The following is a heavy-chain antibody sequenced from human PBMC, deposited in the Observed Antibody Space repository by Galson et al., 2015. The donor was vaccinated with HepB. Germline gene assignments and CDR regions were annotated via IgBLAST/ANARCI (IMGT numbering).Heavy chain of an antibody. Sequence: SLRLSCAASTFTFSSYTMNWVRQAPGKGLEWVSSIDSSSSYIYYVDSVKGRFTISRDNAKNSLFLQMNSLRAEDTAVYYCARDSDPDYGSSWYRHYYGMDVWGQGTTVTVSS. CDR3: ARDSDPDYGSSWYRHYYGMDV. V-gene: IGHV3-21*01. J-gene: IGHJ6*02. CDR2: IDSSSSYI. D-gene: IGHD6-13*01. CDR1: TFTFSSYT.